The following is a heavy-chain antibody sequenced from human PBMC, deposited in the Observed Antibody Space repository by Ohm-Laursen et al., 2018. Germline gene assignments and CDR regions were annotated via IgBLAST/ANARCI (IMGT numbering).Heavy chain of an antibody. CDR1: GFTFSNYG. D-gene: IGHD3-22*01. J-gene: IGHJ4*02. Sequence: SLRLSCAASGFTFSNYGMHWVRQAPGKGLEWVAVFWADGIKTYYADSVKGRFTISRDNSKNTLYLQMNSLRAEDTAVYYCAKAHISGYYYAYWGQGTLVTVSS. V-gene: IGHV3-33*06. CDR2: FWADGIKT. CDR3: AKAHISGYYYAY.